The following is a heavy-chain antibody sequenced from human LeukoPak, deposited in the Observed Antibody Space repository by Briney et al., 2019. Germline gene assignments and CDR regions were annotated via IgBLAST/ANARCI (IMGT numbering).Heavy chain of an antibody. V-gene: IGHV1-8*03. D-gene: IGHD2-2*02. CDR1: GYTFTSYD. J-gene: IGHJ5*02. CDR3: ARAEVYCSSTSCYRPRLFDP. CDR2: MNPNSGNT. Sequence: ASVKVSCTASGYTFTSYDINWVRQATGQGLEWMGWMNPNSGNTGYAQKFQGRVTITRNTSISTAYMELSSLRSEDTAVYYCARAEVYCSSTSCYRPRLFDPWGQGTLVTVSS.